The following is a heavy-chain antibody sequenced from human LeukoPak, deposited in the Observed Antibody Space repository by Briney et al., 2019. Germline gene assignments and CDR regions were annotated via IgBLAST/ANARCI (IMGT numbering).Heavy chain of an antibody. D-gene: IGHD2-21*01. V-gene: IGHV1-46*03. J-gene: IGHJ4*02. CDR2: INPSGGST. CDR3: ARAPAYCGGDCYPDY. CDR1: GYTFTSYY. Sequence: GASVKVSCKASGYTFTSYYMHWVRQAPGQGLEWMGIINPSGGSTSYAQKFQGRVTMTRDTSTSTVYMELSGLRSEDTAVYYCARAPAYCGGDCYPDYWGQGTLVTVSS.